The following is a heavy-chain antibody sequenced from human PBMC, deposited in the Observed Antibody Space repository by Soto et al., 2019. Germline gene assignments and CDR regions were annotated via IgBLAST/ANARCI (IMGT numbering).Heavy chain of an antibody. Sequence: QVQLVQSGAEVKKPGSSVKVCCKASGGTFSSYAISWVRQAPGQGLEWMGGIIPIFGTANYAQKFQGRVTITADESTSTAYMELSSLRSEDTAVYYCAREKRYYYDSSGYRLSPFWYWGKGTLVTVSS. D-gene: IGHD3-22*01. CDR1: GGTFSSYA. CDR2: IIPIFGTA. V-gene: IGHV1-69*01. CDR3: AREKRYYYDSSGYRLSPFWY. J-gene: IGHJ4*02.